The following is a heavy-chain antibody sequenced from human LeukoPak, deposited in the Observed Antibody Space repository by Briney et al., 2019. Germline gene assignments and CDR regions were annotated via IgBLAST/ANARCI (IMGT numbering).Heavy chain of an antibody. J-gene: IGHJ4*02. V-gene: IGHV1-2*06. CDR1: GGTFSSYA. CDR2: INPNSGGT. Sequence: ASVKVSCKASGGTFSSYAISWVRQAPGQGLEWMGRINPNSGGTNYAQKFQGRVTMTRDTSISTAYMELSRLRSDDTAVYYCASHSSDLDYWGQGTLVTVSS. D-gene: IGHD6-19*01. CDR3: ASHSSDLDY.